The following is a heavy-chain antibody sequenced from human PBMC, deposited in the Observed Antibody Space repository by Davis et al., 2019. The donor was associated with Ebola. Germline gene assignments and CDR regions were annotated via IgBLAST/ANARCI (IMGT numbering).Heavy chain of an antibody. D-gene: IGHD3-22*01. Sequence: SLKISCAASGFTFNDYAMHWFRQAPGKGLEWVSGISWNSGRIGYADSVKGRFTISRDNAKNSLFLQMNSLRAEDTALYYCVKDIQSHYDSSGFGDYWGQGTLVTVSS. CDR3: VKDIQSHYDSSGFGDY. CDR1: GFTFNDYA. J-gene: IGHJ4*02. CDR2: ISWNSGRI. V-gene: IGHV3-9*01.